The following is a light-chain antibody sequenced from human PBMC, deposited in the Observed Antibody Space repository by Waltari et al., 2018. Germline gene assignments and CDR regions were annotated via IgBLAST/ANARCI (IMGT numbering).Light chain of an antibody. CDR3: QVWDSSSDPVV. J-gene: IGLJ3*02. V-gene: IGLV3-21*04. CDR2: YDG. Sequence: SFVLTQPPSVSVAPGKTAKISCVRNSAGSKNVQCYQQSPGQAPVVVIYYDGDRPSGIPERFSGSNSGNTATLTISRVEAGDEADYYCQVWDSSSDPVVFGGGTKLTVL. CDR1: SAGSKN.